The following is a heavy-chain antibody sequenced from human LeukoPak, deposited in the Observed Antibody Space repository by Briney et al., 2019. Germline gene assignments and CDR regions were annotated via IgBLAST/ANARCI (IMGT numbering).Heavy chain of an antibody. J-gene: IGHJ3*02. CDR1: GFSLSTSGMC. CDR3: ARIRYSRTGTPGAFDI. Sequence: SGPTLVNPTQTLTLTCTFSGFSLSTSGMCVSWIRQPPAKALEWLARINWDVCKYYSTSLKTRLTISKDTSKNQVVLTMTNMDPVDTATYYCARIRYSRTGTPGAFDIWGQGTMVTVSS. CDR2: INWDVCK. V-gene: IGHV2-70*11. D-gene: IGHD1-1*01.